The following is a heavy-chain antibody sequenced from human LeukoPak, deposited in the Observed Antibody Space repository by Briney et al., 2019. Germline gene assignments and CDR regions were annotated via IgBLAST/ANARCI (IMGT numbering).Heavy chain of an antibody. Sequence: GGSLRLSCAASGFNFSNYAMSWVRQAPGKGLEWVSGVSGSGDSTYYAASVKGRFTISRDNSKNTLYLQMNSLRVEDTAVYYCAKDVRYSGYDYFDYWGQGALVTVSS. CDR1: GFNFSNYA. J-gene: IGHJ4*02. V-gene: IGHV3-23*01. D-gene: IGHD5-12*01. CDR2: VSGSGDST. CDR3: AKDVRYSGYDYFDY.